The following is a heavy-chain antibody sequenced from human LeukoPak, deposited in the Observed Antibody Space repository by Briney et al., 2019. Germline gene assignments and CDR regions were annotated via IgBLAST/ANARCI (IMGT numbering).Heavy chain of an antibody. D-gene: IGHD5/OR15-5a*01. CDR3: ARGSGRRFLY. Sequence: TSETLSLTCTVSGGSVSSGSYYWSWIRQPPGKGLEWIGEINHSGSTNYNPSLKSRVTISVDTSKNQFSLKLSSVTAADTAVYYCARGSGRRFLYWGQGTLVTVSS. CDR2: INHSGST. CDR1: GGSVSSGSYY. V-gene: IGHV4-39*07. J-gene: IGHJ4*02.